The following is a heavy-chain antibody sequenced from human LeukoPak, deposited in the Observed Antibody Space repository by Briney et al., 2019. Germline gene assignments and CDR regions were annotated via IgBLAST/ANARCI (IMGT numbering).Heavy chain of an antibody. D-gene: IGHD2-2*01. CDR1: GGSISSGCYY. Sequence: PSQTLSLTCTVSGGSISSGCYYWSWIRQHPGKGLEWIGYIYYSGSTYYNPSLKSRVTISVDTSKNQFSLKLSSVTAADTAVYYCARDAIGVVVPAAIPTRRHNYYYMDVWGKGTTVTVSS. CDR2: IYYSGST. V-gene: IGHV4-31*03. CDR3: ARDAIGVVVPAAIPTRRHNYYYMDV. J-gene: IGHJ6*03.